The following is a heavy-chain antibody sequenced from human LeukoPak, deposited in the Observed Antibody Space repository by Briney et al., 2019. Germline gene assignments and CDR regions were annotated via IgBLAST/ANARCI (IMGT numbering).Heavy chain of an antibody. V-gene: IGHV3-21*01. CDR1: GFTFSTYT. CDR2: ISSSGRHI. Sequence: GGSLGVSCAASGFTFSTYTVNWVRQATGKGVEWVSSISSSGRHIYYADSVKGRFTISRDNAKNSLYLQMNSLRAEDTAVYYCARDGGEINYDFWSGYYFDSWGPGTLVTVSS. CDR3: ARDGGEINYDFWSGYYFDS. J-gene: IGHJ4*02. D-gene: IGHD3-3*01.